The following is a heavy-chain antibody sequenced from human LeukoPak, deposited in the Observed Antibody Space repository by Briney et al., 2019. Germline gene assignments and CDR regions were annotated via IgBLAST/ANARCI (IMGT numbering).Heavy chain of an antibody. D-gene: IGHD5-12*01. J-gene: IGHJ4*02. CDR1: GGSITNGDYY. Sequence: PSQTLSLTCTVSGGSITNGDYYWSWIRQHPGKGLEWIGYIYYSGSTYYNPSLETRVSLSVDTSKSRFSLKVSSVTAADTAVYYCARDFNSGYGPFDSWGQGTLVTVSS. CDR2: IYYSGST. V-gene: IGHV4-31*02. CDR3: ARDFNSGYGPFDS.